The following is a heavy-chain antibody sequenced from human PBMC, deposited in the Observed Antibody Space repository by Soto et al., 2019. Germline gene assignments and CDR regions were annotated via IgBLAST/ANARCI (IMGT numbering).Heavy chain of an antibody. CDR2: IWYDGSNK. V-gene: IGHV3-33*01. J-gene: IGHJ4*02. CDR1: GFTFSSYG. CDR3: ARDGKKEWLGYFDY. D-gene: IGHD6-19*01. Sequence: QVQLVESGGGVVQPGRSLRLSCAASGFTFSSYGMHWVRQAPGKGLEWVAVIWYDGSNKYYADSVKGRFTISRDNSKNTLYLQMNSLRAGDTAVYYCARDGKKEWLGYFDYWGQGTLVTVSS.